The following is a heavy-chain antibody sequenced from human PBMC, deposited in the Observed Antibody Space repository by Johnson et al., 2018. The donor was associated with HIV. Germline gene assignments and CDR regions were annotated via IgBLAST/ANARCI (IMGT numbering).Heavy chain of an antibody. CDR3: ARAYSYGAFDI. V-gene: IGHV3-30*14. CDR2: ISYDGSNK. D-gene: IGHD5-18*01. J-gene: IGHJ3*02. CDR1: GFTISSNY. Sequence: QVQLVESGGGLVQPGGSLRLSCAASGFTISSNYMSWVRQAPGKGLEWVAVISYDGSNKYYADSVKGRFTISIDNSKNTLYLQMNSLRADDTAVYYCARAYSYGAFDIWGQGTRVTVSS.